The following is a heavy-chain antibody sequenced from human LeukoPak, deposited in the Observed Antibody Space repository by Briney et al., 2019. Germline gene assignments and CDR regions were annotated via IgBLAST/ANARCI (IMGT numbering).Heavy chain of an antibody. V-gene: IGHV1-69*01. J-gene: IGHJ4*02. Sequence: SVKVSCKASGGTFSSYAISWVRQAPGQGLEWMGGIIPIFGTANYAQKFQGRVTITADESTSTAYMELSSLRSEDTAVYNCARPDTYYYDSSGYYYWGQGTLVTVSS. CDR1: GGTFSSYA. D-gene: IGHD3-22*01. CDR2: IIPIFGTA. CDR3: ARPDTYYYDSSGYYY.